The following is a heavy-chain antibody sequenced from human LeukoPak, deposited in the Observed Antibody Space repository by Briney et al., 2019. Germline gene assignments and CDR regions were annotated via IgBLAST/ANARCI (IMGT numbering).Heavy chain of an antibody. CDR3: ARGRPGIAVAGRNWFDP. Sequence: GASVKVSCKASGYTFTSYYMHWVRQAPGQGLEWMGIINPSGGSTSYAQKFQGRVTMTRDTSTSTVYMELSSLRSEDTAVYYCARGRPGIAVAGRNWFDPWGQGTLVTVSS. D-gene: IGHD6-19*01. J-gene: IGHJ5*02. CDR1: GYTFTSYY. CDR2: INPSGGST. V-gene: IGHV1-46*01.